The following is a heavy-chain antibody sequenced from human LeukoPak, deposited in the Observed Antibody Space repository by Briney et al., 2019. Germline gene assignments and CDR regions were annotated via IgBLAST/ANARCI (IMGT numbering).Heavy chain of an antibody. CDR3: ARRFCSSAGCHRTFNYFDP. CDR2: IYYSGTT. V-gene: IGHV4-59*01. CDR1: GDSINDYY. Sequence: SETLSLTCTVSGDSINDYYWTWIRQPPGKRLEWIGYIYYSGTTTYNPSLRSRATISLDTSKNQFSLKLSSVTAADTAVYYCARRFCSSAGCHRTFNYFDPWGQGTLVTVSS. J-gene: IGHJ5*02. D-gene: IGHD2-2*01.